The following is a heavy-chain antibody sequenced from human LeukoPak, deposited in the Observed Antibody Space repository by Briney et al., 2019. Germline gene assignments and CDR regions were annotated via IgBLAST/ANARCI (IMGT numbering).Heavy chain of an antibody. CDR3: AKARGGDWVLDY. D-gene: IGHD2-21*02. CDR1: GFTFSSYS. J-gene: IGHJ4*02. V-gene: IGHV3-48*01. CDR2: IGSSGSTM. Sequence: RPGGSLRLSCAASGFTFSSYSMNWVRQAPGKGLEWVSYIGSSGSTMYYADSVKGRFTISRDNSKNTVYMQMNSLRAEDTAIYYCAKARGGDWVLDYWGQGTLVTVSS.